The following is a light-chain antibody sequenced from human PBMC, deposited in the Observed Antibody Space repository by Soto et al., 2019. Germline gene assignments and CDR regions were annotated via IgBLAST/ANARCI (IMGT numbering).Light chain of an antibody. V-gene: IGLV1-40*01. J-gene: IGLJ2*01. CDR3: QSYDSSLSGVV. Sequence: QSVLTQPPSVSVALGQRVTISCTGSSSNIGAGYDVHWYQQLPGTAPKLLIYGNSNRPSGVPDRFSGSKSGTSASLAITGLQAEDEADYYCQSYDSSLSGVVFGGGTKLTVL. CDR1: SSNIGAGYD. CDR2: GNS.